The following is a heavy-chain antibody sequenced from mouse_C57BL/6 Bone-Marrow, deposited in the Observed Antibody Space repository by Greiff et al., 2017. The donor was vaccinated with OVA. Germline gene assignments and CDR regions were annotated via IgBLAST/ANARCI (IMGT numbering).Heavy chain of an antibody. CDR1: GFSLTSYG. CDR3: ASIYYDYDGLDHYYAMDY. CDR2: IWSGGST. V-gene: IGHV2-2*01. D-gene: IGHD2-4*01. Sequence: QVQLQQSGPGLVQPSQSLSITCTVSGFSLTSYGVHWVRQSPGKGLEWLGVIWSGGSTDYNAAFISRLSISKDNSTSQVFFKMNSLQADDTAIYYCASIYYDYDGLDHYYAMDYWGQGTSVTVSS. J-gene: IGHJ4*01.